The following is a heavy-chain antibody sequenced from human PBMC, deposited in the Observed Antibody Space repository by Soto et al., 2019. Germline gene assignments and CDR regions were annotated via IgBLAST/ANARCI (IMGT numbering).Heavy chain of an antibody. CDR3: ARSHANVVRGINLYYYAMDV. CDR2: ISYSGRT. J-gene: IGHJ6*02. D-gene: IGHD3-10*01. V-gene: IGHV4-39*01. Sequence: QLLLQESGPGLVKPAETLSLTCSVSGGSFSISEYYWDWIRQPPGKGLEWIGSISYSGRTYYNPSLKGRVTISVDTSKDQFSLRLTSVTAADTAVYYCARSHANVVRGINLYYYAMDVWGQGTTVTVSS. CDR1: GGSFSISEYY.